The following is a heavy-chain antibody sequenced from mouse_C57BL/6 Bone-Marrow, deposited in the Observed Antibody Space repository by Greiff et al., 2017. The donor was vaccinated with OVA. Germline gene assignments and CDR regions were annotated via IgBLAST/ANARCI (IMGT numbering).Heavy chain of an antibody. CDR3: TRYGSREMDY. CDR2: IDPETGGT. V-gene: IGHV1-15*01. D-gene: IGHD1-1*01. CDR1: GYTFTDYE. J-gene: IGHJ4*01. Sequence: QVQLQQSGAELVRPGASVTLSCKASGYTFTDYEMHWVKQTPVHGLEWIGAIDPETGGTAYNQKFKGKAILTADKSSSTAYMELRSLTSEDSAVYYCTRYGSREMDYWGQGTSVTVSS.